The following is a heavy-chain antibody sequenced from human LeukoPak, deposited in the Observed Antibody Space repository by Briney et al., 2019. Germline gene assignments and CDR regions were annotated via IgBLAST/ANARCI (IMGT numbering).Heavy chain of an antibody. Sequence: PSETLSLTCTVSGGSISSSSYYWGWIRQPPGKGLEWIGSIYYSGSTYYNPSLKSRVTISVDTSKNQFSLKLSSVTAADTAVYYCARGASSGWYDAFDIWGPGTMVTVSS. D-gene: IGHD6-19*01. CDR3: ARGASSGWYDAFDI. V-gene: IGHV4-39*07. J-gene: IGHJ3*02. CDR2: IYYSGST. CDR1: GGSISSSSYY.